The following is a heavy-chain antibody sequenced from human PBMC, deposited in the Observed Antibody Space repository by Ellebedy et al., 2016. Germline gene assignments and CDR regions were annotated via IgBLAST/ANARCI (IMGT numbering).Heavy chain of an antibody. CDR3: ARAEQWWYSGGGMDV. Sequence: GESLKISXAASGFTFSSYGMHWVRQAPGKGLEWVAVISYDGSNKYYADSVKGRFTISRDNSKNTLYLQMNSLRAEDTAVYYCARAEQWWYSGGGMDVWGQGTTVTVSS. CDR1: GFTFSSYG. V-gene: IGHV3-30*03. D-gene: IGHD2-15*01. J-gene: IGHJ6*02. CDR2: ISYDGSNK.